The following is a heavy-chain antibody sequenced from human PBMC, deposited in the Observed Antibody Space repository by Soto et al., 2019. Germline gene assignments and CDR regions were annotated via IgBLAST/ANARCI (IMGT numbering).Heavy chain of an antibody. CDR3: TTVTNVGYNYGFFGR. J-gene: IGHJ2*01. D-gene: IGHD2-8*01. Sequence: QVQLVQPEAEVKKPGSSVKVSCKASGGSFGNLAISWVRQAPGQGLEWVAGIIPIYRASNYAEHFRGRITLTLDKYTATTDLQLRSLTSADSAIYYCTTVTNVGYNYGFFGRWGGGTQISVST. CDR2: IIPIYRAS. CDR1: GGSFGNLA. V-gene: IGHV1-69*06.